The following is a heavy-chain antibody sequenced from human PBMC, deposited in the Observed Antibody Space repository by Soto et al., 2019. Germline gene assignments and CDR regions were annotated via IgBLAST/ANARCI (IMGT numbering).Heavy chain of an antibody. CDR1: GFTFSTHA. CDR2: VSFDGSNK. Sequence: QVQLVGSGGGVVQPGRSLRLSCAASGFTFSTHAMHWVRQAPGKGLECVAIVSFDGSNKYYADSVKGRFTISRDNSKNPLYFEMSRPATGDPGVYYCARDQTGITTTGGGRIDHWGQGTLVTVSS. CDR3: ARDQTGITTTGGGRIDH. V-gene: IGHV3-30*14. D-gene: IGHD1-20*01. J-gene: IGHJ4*02.